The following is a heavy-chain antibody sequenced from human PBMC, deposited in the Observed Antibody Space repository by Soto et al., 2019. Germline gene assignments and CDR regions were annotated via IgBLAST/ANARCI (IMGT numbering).Heavy chain of an antibody. J-gene: IGHJ4*02. D-gene: IGHD2-21*02. CDR2: ISYDGSNK. CDR3: AKDPFYGEVVTANSNDY. Sequence: GGSLRLSCAASGFTFSSYGMHWVRQAPGKGLEWVAVISYDGSNKYYADSVKGRSTISRDNSKNTLYLQMNSLRAEDTAVYYCAKDPFYGEVVTANSNDYWGQGTLVTVSS. V-gene: IGHV3-30*18. CDR1: GFTFSSYG.